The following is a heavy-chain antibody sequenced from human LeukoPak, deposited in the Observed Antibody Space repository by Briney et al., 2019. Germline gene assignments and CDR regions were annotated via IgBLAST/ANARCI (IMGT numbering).Heavy chain of an antibody. CDR1: GGTFSSYA. V-gene: IGHV1-69*06. D-gene: IGHD3-22*01. CDR3: ARELLNYYDSSGLDY. Sequence: SVKVSCKASGGTFSSYAISWVRQAPGQRLEWMGRIIPIFGTANYAQKLQGRVTITADKSTSTAYMELSSLRSEDTAVYYCARELLNYYDSSGLDYWGQGTLVTVSS. J-gene: IGHJ4*02. CDR2: IIPIFGTA.